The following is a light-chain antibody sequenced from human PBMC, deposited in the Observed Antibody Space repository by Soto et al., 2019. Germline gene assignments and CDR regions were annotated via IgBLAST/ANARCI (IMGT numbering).Light chain of an antibody. CDR2: GAS. J-gene: IGKJ1*01. CDR1: QSVSGSY. Sequence: EIVLTQSPGTLSLSPGERATLSCRASQSVSGSYLAWYQQKPGQAPRLLIYGASSRATGIPDRFSGSGSGTDFTLTNSRLEPEDFAVYYCQQYGSSPRTFGQGTKVDIK. CDR3: QQYGSSPRT. V-gene: IGKV3-20*01.